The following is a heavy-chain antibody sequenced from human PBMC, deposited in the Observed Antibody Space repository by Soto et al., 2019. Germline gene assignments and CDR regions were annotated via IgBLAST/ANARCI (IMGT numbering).Heavy chain of an antibody. V-gene: IGHV1-69*06. Sequence: QVQLVQSGAEVKKPGSSVKVSCKASGGTFSSYAISWVRQAPGQGLEWMGGIIPIFGTANYAQKFQGRVTITADKSTSTAYRERSSLRSEDTAVYYCARDQIHYTSWPNGASPGLGYWGQGTLVTVSS. CDR2: IIPIFGTA. D-gene: IGHD2-2*01. CDR3: ARDQIHYTSWPNGASPGLGY. CDR1: GGTFSSYA. J-gene: IGHJ4*02.